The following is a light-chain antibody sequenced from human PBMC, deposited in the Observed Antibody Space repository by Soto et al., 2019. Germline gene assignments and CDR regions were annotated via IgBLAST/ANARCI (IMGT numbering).Light chain of an antibody. CDR1: QDISNS. CDR2: DAS. Sequence: DIQMTQSPSSLSASVGDRVTITCQASQDISNSLHWYHQKSGRAPKLLIYDASNLETGVPSRFSGSGSGTDFSFTISILQPEDIATYYCQQCDNLPCTFGQGTKLEI. J-gene: IGKJ2*02. V-gene: IGKV1-33*01. CDR3: QQCDNLPCT.